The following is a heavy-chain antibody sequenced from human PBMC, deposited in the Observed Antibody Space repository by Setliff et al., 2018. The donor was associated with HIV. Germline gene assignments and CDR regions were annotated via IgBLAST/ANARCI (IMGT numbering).Heavy chain of an antibody. CDR3: AREYCSAGSCYSGR. CDR2: MYYSGRT. V-gene: IGHV4-39*02. CDR1: GGSISSNNYY. D-gene: IGHD2-15*01. J-gene: IGHJ4*02. Sequence: KPSETLSLTCTVSGGSISSNNYYWGWIRQPPGKGLEWIGTMYYSGRTYYNPSLKSRITISVDTSKNQFSLKLSSVTAADTAVYYCAREYCSAGSCYSGRWGQGMLVTVSS.